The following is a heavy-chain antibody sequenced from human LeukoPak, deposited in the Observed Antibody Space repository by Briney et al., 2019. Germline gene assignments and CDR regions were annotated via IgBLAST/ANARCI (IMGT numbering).Heavy chain of an antibody. Sequence: ASVKVSCKASGYSFTGYYMHWVRQAPGQGLEWMGWINPYSGGTNYAQKFQGRVTMTRDTSISTAYMELSRLRSDDTAVYYCARAQWLRLAGYYMDVWGKGTTVTVSS. CDR1: GYSFTGYY. V-gene: IGHV1-2*02. CDR3: ARAQWLRLAGYYMDV. D-gene: IGHD5-12*01. CDR2: INPYSGGT. J-gene: IGHJ6*03.